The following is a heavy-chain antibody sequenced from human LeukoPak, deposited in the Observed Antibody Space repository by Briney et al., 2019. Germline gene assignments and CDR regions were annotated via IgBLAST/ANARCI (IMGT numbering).Heavy chain of an antibody. CDR3: TREASKGYYDTSGYYYDY. CDR2: IWSDGSYK. V-gene: IGHV3-33*01. D-gene: IGHD3-22*01. J-gene: IGHJ4*02. Sequence: GRSLRLSCAASGFTFSKFRMHWVRQAPGKGLEWVAVIWSDGSYKNYADSVKGRFSISRDNSKNTLYLQMNSLRADDTAVYYCTREASKGYYDTSGYYYDYWGQGTLVTVSS. CDR1: GFTFSKFR.